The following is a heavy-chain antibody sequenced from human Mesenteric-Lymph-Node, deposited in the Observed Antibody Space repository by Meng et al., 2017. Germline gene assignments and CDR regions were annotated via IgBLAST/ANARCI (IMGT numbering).Heavy chain of an antibody. J-gene: IGHJ4*02. CDR2: IYYSGST. CDR1: GGSISSGDYY. V-gene: IGHV4-30-4*01. CDR3: ARDRTTGRYFDY. D-gene: IGHD4-11*01. Sequence: QAQLRRAGPGLVKPSQTLSLTCTVSGGSISSGDYYWSWIRQPPGKGLEWIGYIYYSGSTYYNPSLKSRVTISVDTSKNQFSLKLSSVTAADTAVYYCARDRTTGRYFDYWGQGTLVTVSS.